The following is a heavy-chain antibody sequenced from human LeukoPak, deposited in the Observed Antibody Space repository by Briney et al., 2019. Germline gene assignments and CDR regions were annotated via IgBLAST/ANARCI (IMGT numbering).Heavy chain of an antibody. CDR3: ARVRYDSGWYDY. V-gene: IGHV3-11*04. CDR2: LGLTDTTV. D-gene: IGHD6-19*01. CDR1: GFSLSDHY. J-gene: IGHJ4*02. Sequence: PGGSLRLSCVGSGFSLSDHYMGWIRQGPGQGLEWVAYLGLTDTTVYYADSARGRFTISRDNAKNSLYLQMNSLRGEDTAVYYCARVRYDSGWYDYWGQGALVIVSS.